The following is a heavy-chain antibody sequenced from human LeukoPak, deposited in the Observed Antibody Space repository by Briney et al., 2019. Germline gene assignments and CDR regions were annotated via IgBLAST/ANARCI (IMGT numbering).Heavy chain of an antibody. CDR2: IYYSGST. Sequence: PSETLSLTCTVSGGSISSSNYYWGWIRQPPGKGLEWIGSIYYSGSTYYNPSLKSRVTISVDTSKNQFSLKPSSVTAADTAVYYCARLTGANLIPFDYWGPGTLVTVSS. D-gene: IGHD4/OR15-4a*01. CDR3: ARLTGANLIPFDY. J-gene: IGHJ4*02. V-gene: IGHV4-39*01. CDR1: GGSISSSNYY.